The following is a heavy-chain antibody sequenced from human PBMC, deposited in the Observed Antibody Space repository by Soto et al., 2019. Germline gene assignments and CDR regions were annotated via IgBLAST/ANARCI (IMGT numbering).Heavy chain of an antibody. J-gene: IGHJ6*02. D-gene: IGHD3-22*01. CDR3: ASGRIIVVGSRAYYHMAV. CDR2: IIPVFGTV. Sequence: QVQLAQSGAEVKKPGSSVKVSCKASGGTLSNSAISWVRQAPGQGLEWMGGIIPVFGTVNYAQNFRDRVTISADESTSTIYMEMRSLRSEDTAGHFCASGRIIVVGSRAYYHMAVWGQGTTVTVTS. CDR1: GGTLSNSA. V-gene: IGHV1-69*01.